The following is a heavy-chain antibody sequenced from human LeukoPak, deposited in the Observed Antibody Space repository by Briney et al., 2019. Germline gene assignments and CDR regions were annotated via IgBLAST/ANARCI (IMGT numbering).Heavy chain of an antibody. Sequence: ASVKVSCKASGYTFTSYYMHWVRQAPGQGLEWMGIINPSGGSTSYAQKFQGRVTMTRDTSISTAYMELSRLRSDDTAVYYCARGIQMFSQYYDFWSGYYYFDYWGQGTLVTVSS. CDR1: GYTFTSYY. D-gene: IGHD3-3*01. CDR2: INPSGGST. V-gene: IGHV1-46*01. J-gene: IGHJ4*02. CDR3: ARGIQMFSQYYDFWSGYYYFDY.